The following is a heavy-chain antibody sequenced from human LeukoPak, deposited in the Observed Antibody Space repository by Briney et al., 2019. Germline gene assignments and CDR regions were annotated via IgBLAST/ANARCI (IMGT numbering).Heavy chain of an antibody. CDR1: GGSFSSYS. CDR3: ARDRSFSSPDAFDI. D-gene: IGHD6-6*01. V-gene: IGHV1-69*05. CDR2: IIPIFGTA. Sequence: SVKVSCKASGGSFSSYSISWVRQAPGQGLEWMGGIIPIFGTANNAQKFQGRVTITTDESTSTVYMELSSLKSEDTAVYYCARDRSFSSPDAFDIWGQGTMVTVSS. J-gene: IGHJ3*02.